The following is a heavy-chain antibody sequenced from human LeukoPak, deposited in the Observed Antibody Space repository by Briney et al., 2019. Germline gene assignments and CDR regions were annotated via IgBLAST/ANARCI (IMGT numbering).Heavy chain of an antibody. J-gene: IGHJ5*02. CDR1: GFTFDEYA. V-gene: IGHV3-9*01. D-gene: IGHD3-3*01. CDR3: ARVEESASFDP. Sequence: GGSLRLSCAASGFTFDEYAMHWVRQAPGKGLEWGSGISWNSGSIGYADSVKGRFTISRDNAKNSLYLQMNSLRAEDTAVYYCARVEESASFDPWGQGTLVPVSS. CDR2: ISWNSGSI.